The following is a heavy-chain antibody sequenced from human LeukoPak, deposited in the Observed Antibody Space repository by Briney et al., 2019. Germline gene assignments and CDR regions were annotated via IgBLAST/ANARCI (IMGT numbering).Heavy chain of an antibody. Sequence: ASVKVSCKASGYTFISYDINWVRQATGQGLEWMGYMNPNSGNTRYAQKLQGRVTMTRNTSISTAYMELSSRRSEDTAVYYCTRVPRTAVGIWGQGTMVTVSS. V-gene: IGHV1-8*01. CDR3: TRVPRTAVGI. CDR1: GYTFISYD. CDR2: MNPNSGNT. D-gene: IGHD6-19*01. J-gene: IGHJ3*02.